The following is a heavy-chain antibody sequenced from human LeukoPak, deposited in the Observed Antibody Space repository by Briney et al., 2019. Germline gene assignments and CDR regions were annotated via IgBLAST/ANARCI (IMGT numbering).Heavy chain of an antibody. V-gene: IGHV1-46*01. CDR3: ARISSAYYRDVFDI. CDR2: FNPSDGAT. D-gene: IGHD3-22*01. J-gene: IGHJ3*02. Sequence: GASVKVSCKASGYIFISHYIHWVRQAPGQGLEWMGIFNPSDGATTYSQKFQARVTMTRDTSTSTVYMEVSGLRSEETAVYYCARISSAYYRDVFDIWGQGTLVTVSS. CDR1: GYIFISHY.